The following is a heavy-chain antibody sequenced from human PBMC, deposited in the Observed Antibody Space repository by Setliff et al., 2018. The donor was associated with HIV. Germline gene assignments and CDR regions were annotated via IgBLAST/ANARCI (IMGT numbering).Heavy chain of an antibody. CDR3: TRELNGHTSSHYYFGLDV. CDR1: GFAFSNYG. J-gene: IGHJ6*02. V-gene: IGHV3-64*02. D-gene: IGHD6-6*01. CDR2: ISNTGDHT. Sequence: GGSLRLSCAASGFAFSNYGMHWVRQAPGKRLEYVSAISNTGDHTYYADSVKGRFTISRENAKNSLYLQMNNVRAGDTAVYYCTRELNGHTSSHYYFGLDVWGQGTTVTVSS.